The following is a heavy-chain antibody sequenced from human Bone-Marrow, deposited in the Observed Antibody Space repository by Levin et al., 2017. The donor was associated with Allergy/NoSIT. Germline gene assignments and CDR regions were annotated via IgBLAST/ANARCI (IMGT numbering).Heavy chain of an antibody. CDR3: ARDKGDDFWSGYFDY. J-gene: IGHJ4*02. Sequence: SCAASGFTFSSYAMHWVRQAPGKGLEWVAVISYDGSNKYYADSVKGRFTISRDNSKNTLYLQMNSLRAEDTAVYYCARDKGDDFWSGYFDYWGQGTLVTVSS. CDR2: ISYDGSNK. CDR1: GFTFSSYA. V-gene: IGHV3-30-3*01. D-gene: IGHD3-3*01.